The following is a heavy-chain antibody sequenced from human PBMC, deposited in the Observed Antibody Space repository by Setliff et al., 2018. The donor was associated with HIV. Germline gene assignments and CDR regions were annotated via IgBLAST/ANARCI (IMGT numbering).Heavy chain of an antibody. CDR2: IYGSGST. Sequence: KPSETLSLTCAVSGDSIGTYSWHWLRQPPGKGLEWIGYIYGSGSTGYNPSLTSRVTMSTDTPNNRFALKLTSVTAADTAVYYCAKRAVQDGTVTSSNWFESWGHGTLVTVSS. D-gene: IGHD1-7*01. V-gene: IGHV4-4*09. CDR1: GDSIGTYS. CDR3: AKRAVQDGTVTSSNWFES. J-gene: IGHJ5*01.